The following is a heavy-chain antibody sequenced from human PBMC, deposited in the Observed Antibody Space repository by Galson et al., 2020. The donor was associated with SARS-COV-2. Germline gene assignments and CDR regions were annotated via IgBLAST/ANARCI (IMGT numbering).Heavy chain of an antibody. J-gene: IGHJ3*02. CDR2: ISYDGSNK. Sequence: GGSLRLSCAASGFTFSSYAMHWVRQAPGKGLEWVAVISYDGSNKYYADSVKGRFTISRDNSKNTLYLQMNSLRAEDTAVYYCARARRPEGAFDIWGQGTMVTVSS. CDR1: GFTFSSYA. CDR3: ARARRPEGAFDI. V-gene: IGHV3-30*04.